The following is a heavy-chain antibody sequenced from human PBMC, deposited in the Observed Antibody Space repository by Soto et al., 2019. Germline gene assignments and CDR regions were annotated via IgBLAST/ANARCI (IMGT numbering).Heavy chain of an antibody. CDR1: GFTFSSHA. CDR2: ISDSGGST. CDR3: AEGRSQWLSLEDY. V-gene: IGHV3-23*01. J-gene: IGHJ4*02. D-gene: IGHD3-22*01. Sequence: AGSLTLSCAASGFTFSSHAMSWVRQAPGKGREWVSGISDSGGSTDYADSVKRRFTISRDNSKNTLYLQMNSMRAEDTAVYYCAEGRSQWLSLEDYWGQGTLVTVSS.